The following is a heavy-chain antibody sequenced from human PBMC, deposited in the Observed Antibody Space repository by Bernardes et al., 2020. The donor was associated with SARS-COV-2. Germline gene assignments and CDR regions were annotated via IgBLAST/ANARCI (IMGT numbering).Heavy chain of an antibody. Sequence: GGYLSLSSAASGFTFSRNGMTWVRPAPGKGLEWVSAIGGSGESTYYADSVKGRFTISRDNSKDTLYLQMNSLRAEDTAVYFCVKGSTGYNYDWGQGTLVTVSS. V-gene: IGHV3-23*01. CDR1: GFTFSRNG. J-gene: IGHJ4*02. D-gene: IGHD5-18*01. CDR3: VKGSTGYNYD. CDR2: IGGSGEST.